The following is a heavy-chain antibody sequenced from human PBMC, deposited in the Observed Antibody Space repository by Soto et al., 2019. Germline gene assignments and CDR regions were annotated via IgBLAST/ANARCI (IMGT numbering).Heavy chain of an antibody. J-gene: IGHJ4*02. D-gene: IGHD2-2*01. CDR3: ARQYCIRTSCYVGSDY. CDR1: GYIFTNYW. Sequence: PGESLKISCKGSGYIFTNYWIGWVRQMPGKGLEWMGIIYPGDSDTRYSPSFQGQVTISVDKSISTAYLQWSSLKASDTAMYFCARQYCIRTSCYVGSDYWGQGTLVTVSS. CDR2: IYPGDSDT. V-gene: IGHV5-51*01.